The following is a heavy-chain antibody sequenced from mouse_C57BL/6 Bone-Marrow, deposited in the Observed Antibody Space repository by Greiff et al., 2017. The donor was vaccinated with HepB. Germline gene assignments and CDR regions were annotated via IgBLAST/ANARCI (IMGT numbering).Heavy chain of an antibody. CDR2: ISYDGSN. Sequence: ESGPGLVKPSQSLSLTCSVTGYSITSGYYWNWIRQFPGNKLEWMGYISYDGSNNYNPSLKNRISITRDTSKNQFFLKLNSVTTEDTATYYCASHYDYDGAWFAYWGQGTLVTVSA. J-gene: IGHJ3*01. CDR1: GYSITSGYY. V-gene: IGHV3-6*01. CDR3: ASHYDYDGAWFAY. D-gene: IGHD2-4*01.